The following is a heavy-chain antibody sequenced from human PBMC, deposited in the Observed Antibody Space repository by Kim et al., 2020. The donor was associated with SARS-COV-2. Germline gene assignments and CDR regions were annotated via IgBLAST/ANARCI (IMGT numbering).Heavy chain of an antibody. J-gene: IGHJ6*02. V-gene: IGHV3-21*01. CDR3: ASDILTGFSAYGMDV. Sequence: DSVKGGFTSSRDNAKNSLYQQMNSLRAEDTAVYYCASDILTGFSAYGMDVWGQGTTGTVSS. D-gene: IGHD3-9*01.